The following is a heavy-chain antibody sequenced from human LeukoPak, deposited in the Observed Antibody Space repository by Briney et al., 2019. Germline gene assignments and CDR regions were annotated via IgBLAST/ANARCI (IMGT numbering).Heavy chain of an antibody. J-gene: IGHJ5*02. D-gene: IGHD6-13*01. V-gene: IGHV4-34*01. Sequence: NPSETLSLTCAVYGGSFSAYYWSWIRQPPGKGLEWIGELNHSGSTNYNPSLKSRVTISIDTSKNQFSLEMSSVTAADTAVYYCARGRGARSSRWYNWFDPWGQGTLVTVSS. CDR2: LNHSGST. CDR3: ARGRGARSSRWYNWFDP. CDR1: GGSFSAYY.